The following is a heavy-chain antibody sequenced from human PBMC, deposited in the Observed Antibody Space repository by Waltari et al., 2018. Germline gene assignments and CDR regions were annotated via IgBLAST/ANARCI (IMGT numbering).Heavy chain of an antibody. D-gene: IGHD3-3*01. J-gene: IGHJ4*02. V-gene: IGHV3-48*04. CDR2: ISSSSSTI. CDR3: ARELTIFGVAY. Sequence: VRQAPGKGLEWVSYISSSSSTIYYADSVKGRFTISRDNAKNSLYLQMNSLRAEDTAVYYCARELTIFGVAYWGQGTLVTVSS.